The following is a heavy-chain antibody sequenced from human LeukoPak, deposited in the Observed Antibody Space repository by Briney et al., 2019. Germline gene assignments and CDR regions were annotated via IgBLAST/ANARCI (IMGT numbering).Heavy chain of an antibody. CDR2: IKQDGSEK. V-gene: IGHV3-7*01. Sequence: GGSLRLSCTASGFTFITYWMSWVRQAPGKGLEWVANIKQDGSEKYYVDSVKGRFTISRDNAKNSLYLQMNSLRAEDTAVYYCAREPYYDSSGIGDYWGQGTLVTVSS. CDR3: AREPYYDSSGIGDY. CDR1: GFTFITYW. J-gene: IGHJ4*02. D-gene: IGHD3-22*01.